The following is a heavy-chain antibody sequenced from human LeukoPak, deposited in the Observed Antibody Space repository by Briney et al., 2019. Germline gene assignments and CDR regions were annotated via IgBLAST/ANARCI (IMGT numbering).Heavy chain of an antibody. Sequence: SETLSLTCAVSGGSISSGGYSWSCIRQPPGKGLEWIGYIYHSGSTYYNPSLKSRVTISVDRSKNQFSLKLSSVTAADTAVYYCARLLSGLGYGMDVWGQGTTVTVSS. CDR2: IYHSGST. J-gene: IGHJ6*02. V-gene: IGHV4-30-2*01. D-gene: IGHD3/OR15-3a*01. CDR1: GGSISSGGYS. CDR3: ARLLSGLGYGMDV.